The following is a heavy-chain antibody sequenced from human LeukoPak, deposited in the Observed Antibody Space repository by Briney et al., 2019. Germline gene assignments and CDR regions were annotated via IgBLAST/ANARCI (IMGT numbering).Heavy chain of an antibody. J-gene: IGHJ4*02. D-gene: IGHD2-15*01. V-gene: IGHV4-34*01. CDR1: GGSFSGYY. Sequence: SEPLSLTCAVYGGSFSGYYWSWIRQPPGKGLEWIGEINHSGSTNYNPSLKSRVTISVDTSKNQFSLKLTSVAAADTAMYYCARALVIGGTYIDYWGQGTLVTVSS. CDR3: ARALVIGGTYIDY. CDR2: INHSGST.